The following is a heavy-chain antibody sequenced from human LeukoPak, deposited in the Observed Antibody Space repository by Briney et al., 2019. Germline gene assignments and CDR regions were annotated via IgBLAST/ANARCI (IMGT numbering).Heavy chain of an antibody. CDR2: ISYDGSNK. Sequence: GGSLRLSCAASGFTFSSYGMHSVRQAPGKGLEWVAVISYDGSNKYYADCVKGRFTISRDNSKTTRYLQMNSWRAEDTAVYYCAKEAAAGNYYYYYMDGWGKGTTVTVSS. CDR1: GFTFSSYG. D-gene: IGHD6-13*01. V-gene: IGHV3-30*18. CDR3: AKEAAAGNYYYYYMDG. J-gene: IGHJ6*03.